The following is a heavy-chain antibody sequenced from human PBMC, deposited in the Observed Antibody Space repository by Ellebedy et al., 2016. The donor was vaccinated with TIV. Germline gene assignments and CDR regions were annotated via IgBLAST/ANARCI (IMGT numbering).Heavy chain of an antibody. Sequence: AASVKVSCKASGYSYYSYSINWVRQAPGQGLEWVGWISGYNGNVKYAKKFQDRVTITIDRSTYTAYMELRSLPSVDTAMYYCARGMSMMRVGERDLWGQGSLVTVSS. D-gene: IGHD3-16*01. J-gene: IGHJ5*02. CDR3: ARGMSMMRVGERDL. CDR2: ISGYNGNV. CDR1: GYSYYSYS. V-gene: IGHV1-18*04.